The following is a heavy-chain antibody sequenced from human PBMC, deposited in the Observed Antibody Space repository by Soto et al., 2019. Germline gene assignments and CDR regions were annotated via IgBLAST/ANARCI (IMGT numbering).Heavy chain of an antibody. CDR1: GFSFTNAW. CDR2: IKPKADDGTT. D-gene: IGHD4-17*01. CDR3: TTIYPFTVTVFLDY. Sequence: DVQLVESGGGLVKPGGTLRLSCAASGFSFTNAWMNWVRQAPGKGLEWIGRIKPKADDGTTDYAAPVRGRFTISRDDSKDTLYLQMNNLRTEDTAVYYCTTIYPFTVTVFLDYWGQGTLVTFSS. J-gene: IGHJ4*02. V-gene: IGHV3-15*01.